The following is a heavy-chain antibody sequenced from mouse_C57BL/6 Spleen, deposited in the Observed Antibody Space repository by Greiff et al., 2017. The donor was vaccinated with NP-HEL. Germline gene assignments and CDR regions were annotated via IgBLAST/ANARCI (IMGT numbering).Heavy chain of an antibody. CDR2: IDPSDSYT. D-gene: IGHD1-1*01. CDR3: ARSKKGFITTD. J-gene: IGHJ2*01. CDR1: GYTFTSYW. V-gene: IGHV1-50*01. Sequence: VQLQQSGAELVKPGASVKLSCKASGYTFTSYWMQWVKQRPGQGLEWIGEIDPSDSYTNYNQKFKGKATLTVDTSSSTAYMQLSSLTSEDSAVYYCARSKKGFITTDWGQGTTLTVSS.